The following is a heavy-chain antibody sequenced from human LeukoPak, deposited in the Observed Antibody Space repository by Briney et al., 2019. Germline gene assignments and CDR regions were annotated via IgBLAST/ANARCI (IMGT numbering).Heavy chain of an antibody. J-gene: IGHJ6*03. CDR3: AKDPVAGTFYYYYYMDV. CDR1: GFTFSSYG. D-gene: IGHD6-19*01. CDR2: IRYDGSNK. Sequence: GGSLRLSCAASGFTFSSYGMHWVRQAPGKGLEWVAFIRYDGSNKYYADSVKGRFTISRDNSKNTLYLQMNSLRAEDTAVYYCAKDPVAGTFYYYYYMDVWGKGTTVTISS. V-gene: IGHV3-30*02.